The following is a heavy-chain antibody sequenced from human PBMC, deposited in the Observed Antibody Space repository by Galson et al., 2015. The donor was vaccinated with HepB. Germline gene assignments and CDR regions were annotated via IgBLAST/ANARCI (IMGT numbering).Heavy chain of an antibody. J-gene: IGHJ3*02. D-gene: IGHD3-10*01. CDR3: ASVIGDSVAFDI. V-gene: IGHV4-34*01. CDR1: YY. CDR2: INHSGST. Sequence: YYWSWIRQPPGKGLEWIGEINHSGSTNYNPSLKSRVTISVDTSKNQFSLKLSSVTAADTAVYYCASVIGDSVAFDIWGQGTMVTVSS.